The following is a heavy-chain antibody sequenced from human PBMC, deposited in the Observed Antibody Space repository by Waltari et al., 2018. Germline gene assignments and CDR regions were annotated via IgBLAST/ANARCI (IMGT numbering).Heavy chain of an antibody. Sequence: QVQLQESGPGLVKPSETLSLTCAVSGYSISSGYYWGWIRQPPGKGLEWIGSIYHSGSTYYTPSLKVRVTMSVDTAKSQFSLKLSTVTAADTAVDYCARRGIFGAHHPFDYWGQGTLVTVSS. D-gene: IGHD3-3*01. CDR3: ARRGIFGAHHPFDY. V-gene: IGHV4-38-2*01. CDR1: GYSISSGYY. J-gene: IGHJ4*02. CDR2: IYHSGST.